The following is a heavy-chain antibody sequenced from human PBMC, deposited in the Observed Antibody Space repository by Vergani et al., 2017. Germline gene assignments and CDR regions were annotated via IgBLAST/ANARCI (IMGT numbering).Heavy chain of an antibody. CDR3: ARPGGSDSGSYWSPFDY. J-gene: IGHJ4*02. Sequence: VQLVESGGGLVQPGRSLRLSCAASGFTFSSYAMHWVRQAPGKGLEWVAVISYDGSNKYYADSVKGRFTISRDNSKNTLYLQMNSLRAEDTAVYYCARPGGSDSGSYWSPFDYWGQGTLVTVSS. V-gene: IGHV3-30*01. CDR2: ISYDGSNK. D-gene: IGHD1-26*01. CDR1: GFTFSSYA.